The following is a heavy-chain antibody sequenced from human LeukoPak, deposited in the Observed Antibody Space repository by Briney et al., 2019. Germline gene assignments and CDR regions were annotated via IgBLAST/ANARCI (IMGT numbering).Heavy chain of an antibody. CDR1: GFTFSAYG. Sequence: GGSLRLSCAASGFTFSAYGVTWVRQAPGKGLEWVSGMTGSGGSSYYADSVKGRFTISRDNAKNALYLQMNSLRADDTALYYCAKMKGQRLNDYCMDVWGKGTTVTVSS. V-gene: IGHV3-23*01. CDR3: AKMKGQRLNDYCMDV. J-gene: IGHJ6*03. CDR2: MTGSGGSS.